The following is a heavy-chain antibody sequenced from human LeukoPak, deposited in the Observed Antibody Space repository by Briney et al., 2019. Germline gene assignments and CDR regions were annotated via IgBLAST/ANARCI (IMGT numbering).Heavy chain of an antibody. Sequence: SETLSLTCAVYGGSFSGYYWSWIRQPPGKGLEWIGEINHSGSTNYNPSLKSRVTISVDSSKNQFSLKLTSVTAADTAVYYCAREGRALEMATIAYWYFDLWGRGTLVTVSS. CDR1: GGSFSGYY. V-gene: IGHV4-34*01. CDR2: INHSGST. J-gene: IGHJ2*01. D-gene: IGHD5-24*01. CDR3: AREGRALEMATIAYWYFDL.